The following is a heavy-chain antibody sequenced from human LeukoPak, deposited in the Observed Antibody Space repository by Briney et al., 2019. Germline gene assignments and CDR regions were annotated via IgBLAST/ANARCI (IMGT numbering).Heavy chain of an antibody. D-gene: IGHD4-23*01. CDR3: AKSLGYYGGFDC. J-gene: IGHJ4*02. V-gene: IGHV3-23*01. Sequence: GGSLRLSCAASGFTFSSYAMTWVRQAPGKGLKWVATISASGGSTYYADSVKGRFTLSRDNSKNTLYLQMNSLRAEDTAVYYCAKSLGYYGGFDCWGQGTLVTVSS. CDR1: GFTFSSYA. CDR2: ISASGGST.